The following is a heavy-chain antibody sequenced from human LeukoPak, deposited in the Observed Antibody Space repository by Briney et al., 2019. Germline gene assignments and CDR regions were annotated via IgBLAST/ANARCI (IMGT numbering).Heavy chain of an antibody. CDR1: GFTFSRFV. J-gene: IGHJ3*02. CDR3: AKALNAGYFGGVVVNDAFDI. V-gene: IGHV3-23*01. CDR2: ISGSGGSA. D-gene: IGHD3-16*02. Sequence: GGSLSLSCAVSGFTFSRFVMSCVREAPGKERGGGSAISGSGGSANCGVSVNGRFTYSRDNSKHTMYLQTKSMRDEYLAAYYVAKALNAGYFGGVVVNDAFDIWGQGTMVTVSS.